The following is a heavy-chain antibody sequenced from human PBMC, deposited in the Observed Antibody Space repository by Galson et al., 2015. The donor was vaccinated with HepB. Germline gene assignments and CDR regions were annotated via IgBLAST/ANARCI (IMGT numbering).Heavy chain of an antibody. CDR2: IYYSGNT. CDR1: GGSIVSTRYY. V-gene: IGHV4-39*01. D-gene: IGHD2-2*01. CDR3: ARHESESKTYAADN. J-gene: IGHJ4*02. Sequence: ETLSLTCSVSGGSIVSTRYYWGWVRQSPGKGLEWIGTIYYSGNTFYSPSLQSRVTMSVDTSKKQLSLNLRSVTAADTAIYYCARHESESKTYAADNWGQGTLVTVSS.